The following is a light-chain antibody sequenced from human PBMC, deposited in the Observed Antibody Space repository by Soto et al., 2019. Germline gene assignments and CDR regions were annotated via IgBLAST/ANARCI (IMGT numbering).Light chain of an antibody. CDR3: QQRSNWLTWT. CDR1: QSVSSY. Sequence: EIVSTQSPATLSLSPGERATLSCRASQSVSSYLAWYQQKPGQAPRLLIYDASNRATGIPARFSGSGSGTDFTLTISSLEPEDFAVYYCQQRSNWLTWTFGQGTKVDTK. CDR2: DAS. J-gene: IGKJ1*01. V-gene: IGKV3-11*01.